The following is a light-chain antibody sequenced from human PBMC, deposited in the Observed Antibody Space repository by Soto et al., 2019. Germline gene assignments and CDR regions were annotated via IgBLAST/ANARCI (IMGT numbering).Light chain of an antibody. CDR3: QQRGSWPQLT. CDR1: QSVSGIY. Sequence: EILLTQSPGTLSLSSGERATLSCGASQSVSGIYLAWYQQKPGQAPRLPTYGAFNRATGIPARFSGSGSGTDFTLPIGSLEPADFAVYYGQQRGSWPQLTFGGGTKVDIK. V-gene: IGKV3-11*01. CDR2: GAF. J-gene: IGKJ4*01.